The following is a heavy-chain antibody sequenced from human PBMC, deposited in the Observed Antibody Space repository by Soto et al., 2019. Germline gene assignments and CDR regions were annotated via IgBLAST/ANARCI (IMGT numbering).Heavy chain of an antibody. V-gene: IGHV1-8*01. CDR3: ARNPFPYYDYGDYTLGN. Sequence: QVQLVQSGAEVKKPGASVKVSCKASGYTFTSYDINWVRQATGQGLEWMGWMNPNSGNTGYAQKFQGRVTMTRTTSVSTAYMELSSLRSEDTAVYYCARNPFPYYDYGDYTLGNWGQGTLVTVSS. CDR2: MNPNSGNT. D-gene: IGHD4-17*01. J-gene: IGHJ4*02. CDR1: GYTFTSYD.